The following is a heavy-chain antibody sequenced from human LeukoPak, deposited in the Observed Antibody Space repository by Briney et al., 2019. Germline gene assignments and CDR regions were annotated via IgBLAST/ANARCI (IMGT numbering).Heavy chain of an antibody. CDR3: ARSGNIWSGYFPYYYYYGMDV. Sequence: ASVKVSCKASGYTFTGYYMHWVRQAPGQGLEWMGWINPNSGNTGYAQKFQGRVTMTRNTSISTAYMELSSLRSEDTAVYYCARSGNIWSGYFPYYYYYGMDVWGQGTTVTVSS. J-gene: IGHJ6*02. CDR2: INPNSGNT. D-gene: IGHD3-3*01. V-gene: IGHV1-8*02. CDR1: GYTFTGYY.